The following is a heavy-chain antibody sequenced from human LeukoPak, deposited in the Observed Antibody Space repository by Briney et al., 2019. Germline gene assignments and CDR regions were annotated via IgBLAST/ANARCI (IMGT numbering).Heavy chain of an antibody. CDR3: AREKSYYFDY. D-gene: IGHD1-26*01. J-gene: IGHJ4*02. CDR1: GFTFSSYA. CDR2: ISGSGGST. Sequence: GGSLRLSCVASGFTFSSYAMSCVRQDPGKGLEWVSAISGSGGSTYYADSVKGSSTISRDNSKNTLYLQMNSLRDEDTAVYYGAREKSYYFDYWGQGTLVTVSS. V-gene: IGHV3-23*01.